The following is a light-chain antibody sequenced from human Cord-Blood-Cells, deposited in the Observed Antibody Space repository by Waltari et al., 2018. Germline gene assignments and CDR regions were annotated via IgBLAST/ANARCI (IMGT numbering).Light chain of an antibody. CDR1: QSVLYSSNNKNY. V-gene: IGKV4-1*01. Sequence: IVMTQSPDSLAVSLGERATINCKSSQSVLYSSNNKNYLAWYQKKPGQPPKLLLYCASTRDSGVPHRFRGSGSGTDFTLTIISLQAEDVAVYYCQQYYSTPYTFGQGTKLEIK. CDR2: CAS. CDR3: QQYYSTPYT. J-gene: IGKJ2*01.